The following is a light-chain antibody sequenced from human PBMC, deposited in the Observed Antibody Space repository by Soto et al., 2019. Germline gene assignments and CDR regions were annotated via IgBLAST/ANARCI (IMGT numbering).Light chain of an antibody. V-gene: IGLV1-44*01. CDR2: SNN. Sequence: QSVLTQPPSASGTPGQRVTISCSGSSSNIGSNTVNWYQQLPGTAPKLLIYSNNQRPSGVPDRFSGSKSCTSASLAISGLQSEDEDDYYCAAWDASLNGYVFGTGTKLTVL. CDR3: AAWDASLNGYV. J-gene: IGLJ1*01. CDR1: SSNIGSNT.